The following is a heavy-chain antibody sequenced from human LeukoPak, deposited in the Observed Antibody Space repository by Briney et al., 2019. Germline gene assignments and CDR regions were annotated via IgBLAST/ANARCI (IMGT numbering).Heavy chain of an antibody. CDR1: GGSISSHY. CDR2: IYYSGST. V-gene: IGHV4-59*11. D-gene: IGHD2-2*01. Sequence: PSETLSLTCTVSGGSISSHYWSWIRQPPGKGLEWIGYIYYSGSTNYNPSLKSRVTISVDTSKNQFSLKLSSVTAADTAVYYCARHRGYALQFDYWGQGTLVTVSP. CDR3: ARHRGYALQFDY. J-gene: IGHJ4*02.